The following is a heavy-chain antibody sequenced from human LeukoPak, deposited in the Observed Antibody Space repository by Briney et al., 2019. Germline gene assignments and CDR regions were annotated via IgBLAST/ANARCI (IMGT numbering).Heavy chain of an antibody. J-gene: IGHJ4*02. D-gene: IGHD2-8*02. V-gene: IGHV3-23*01. CDR3: AKKTPGLYPFDS. CDR1: GFAFSTAA. CDR2: CGTDAGT. Sequence: GGSLRLPCAASGFAFSTAALSWVRLAPGKGLEWVSTCGTDAGTYYADSVKGRFTISRDNSRHTLYLQMTGLRAEDTAVYYCAKKTPGLYPFDSWGQGTLVTVSP.